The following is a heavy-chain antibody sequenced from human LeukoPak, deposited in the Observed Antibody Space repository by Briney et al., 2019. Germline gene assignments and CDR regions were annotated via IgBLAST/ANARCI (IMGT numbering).Heavy chain of an antibody. D-gene: IGHD2-2*01. V-gene: IGHV3-74*01. J-gene: IGHJ5*02. CDR2: INSDGSST. Sequence: QSGGSLRLSCAASGFTFSSYWMHWVRHAPGKGLVWVSRINSDGSSTSYADSVKGRFTISRDNAKNTLYLQMNSLRAEDTAVYYCATSTAGYNWFDPWGQGTLVTVSS. CDR3: ATSTAGYNWFDP. CDR1: GFTFSSYW.